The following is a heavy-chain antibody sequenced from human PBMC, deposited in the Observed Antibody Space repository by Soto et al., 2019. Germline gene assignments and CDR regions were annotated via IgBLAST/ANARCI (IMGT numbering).Heavy chain of an antibody. J-gene: IGHJ4*02. V-gene: IGHV1-2*04. D-gene: IGHD3-9*01. CDR2: INPNSGGT. CDR1: GYTFTGYY. Sequence: ASVKVSCKASGYTFTGYYMHWVRQAPGQGLEWMGWINPNSGGTNYAQKFQGWVTMTRDTSISTAYMELSRLRSDDTAVYYCARARGYDILTGYYGLDSWGQGTLVTVSS. CDR3: ARARGYDILTGYYGLDS.